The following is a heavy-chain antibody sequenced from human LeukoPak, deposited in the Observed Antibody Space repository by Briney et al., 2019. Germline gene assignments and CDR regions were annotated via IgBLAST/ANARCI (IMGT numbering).Heavy chain of an antibody. Sequence: GGSMRLSCAPSALSFDVFAMHWVRQPPRKVLEWVSGTSWNSGRINYEESVKDRFTIYRDNAKNYLYLQMNSVRAEDTALYYCAKARSGYYSTFEHWSQGALVTVCS. CDR1: ALSFDVFA. D-gene: IGHD3-22*01. CDR3: AKARSGYYSTFEH. J-gene: IGHJ4*02. V-gene: IGHV3-9*01. CDR2: TSWNSGRI.